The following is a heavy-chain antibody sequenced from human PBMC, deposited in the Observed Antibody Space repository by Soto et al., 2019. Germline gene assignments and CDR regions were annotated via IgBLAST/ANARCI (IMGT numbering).Heavy chain of an antibody. V-gene: IGHV3-23*01. J-gene: IGHJ6*02. D-gene: IGHD3-10*01. CDR3: GGRDGSGYDAHLDV. Sequence: EVQLLESGGGLVQPGGSLRLSCAASGFTFSNYAMTWVRQAPGKGLEWVSGISGSGGSTYYADSVKGRFTISRDNSKKTLYLQMNGLRAEDTAVYYCGGRDGSGYDAHLDVWGQGTTVTVS. CDR2: ISGSGGST. CDR1: GFTFSNYA.